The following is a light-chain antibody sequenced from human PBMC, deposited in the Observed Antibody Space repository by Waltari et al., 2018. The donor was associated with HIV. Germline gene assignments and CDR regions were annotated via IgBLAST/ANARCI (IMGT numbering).Light chain of an antibody. CDR3: QQYNSYSAGT. CDR1: QSISSW. J-gene: IGKJ1*01. CDR2: KAS. Sequence: DIQMTQSPSTLSASVGDRVTITCRASQSISSWLAWYQQKPGKAPKLLIYKASSLESGVPSRCSGSGSGTEVTLTISSLQPDDFATYYCQQYNSYSAGTFGQGTKVEIK. V-gene: IGKV1-5*03.